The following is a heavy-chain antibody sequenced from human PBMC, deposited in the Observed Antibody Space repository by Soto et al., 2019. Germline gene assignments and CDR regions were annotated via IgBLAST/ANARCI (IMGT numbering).Heavy chain of an antibody. CDR3: ASSRGDLYYDSSGYYPY. J-gene: IGHJ4*02. V-gene: IGHV4-31*03. Sequence: PSETLSLTCTVSVGSIISGGYYWSWIRQHPGKGLEWIGYIYYSGSTYYNPSLKSRVTISVDTSKNQFSLKLSSVTAADTAVYYCASSRGDLYYDSSGYYPYWGQGTLVTVS. D-gene: IGHD3-22*01. CDR1: VGSIISGGYY. CDR2: IYYSGST.